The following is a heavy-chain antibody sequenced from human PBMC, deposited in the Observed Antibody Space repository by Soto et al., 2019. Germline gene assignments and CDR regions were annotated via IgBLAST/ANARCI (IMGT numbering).Heavy chain of an antibody. CDR3: AKGSASSRPYYFDF. Sequence: EVQLLESGGNLVPPGGSLRLSCAASGFTFTNYVMSWVRQAPGKGLEWVSAITVSGGDTYYADSVRGRFTVSRDNSKSTLYLQMNSLRAEDTAVYYCAKGSASSRPYYFDFWGPGTLVPDSS. CDR1: GFTFTNYV. D-gene: IGHD6-6*01. V-gene: IGHV3-23*01. J-gene: IGHJ4*02. CDR2: ITVSGGDT.